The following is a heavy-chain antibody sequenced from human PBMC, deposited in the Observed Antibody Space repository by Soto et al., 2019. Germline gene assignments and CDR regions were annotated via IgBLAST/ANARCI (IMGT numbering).Heavy chain of an antibody. J-gene: IGHJ4*02. D-gene: IGHD3-10*01. V-gene: IGHV1-2*04. CDR1: GYTFTDYY. CDR3: ARGGRGGSGNYYTYDY. CDR2: INPNSGGT. Sequence: ASVKVSCKASGYTFTDYYMHWVRQAPGQGLEWMGWINPNSGGTNYAQKFQDWVTMTRDTSISTAYMELSRLRSDDTAVYYCARGGRGGSGNYYTYDYWGQGALVTVSS.